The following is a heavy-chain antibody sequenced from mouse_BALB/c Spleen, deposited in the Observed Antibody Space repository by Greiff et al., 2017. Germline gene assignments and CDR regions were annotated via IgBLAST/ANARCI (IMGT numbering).Heavy chain of an antibody. CDR2: ISYSGST. Sequence: EVKLMESGPGLVKPSQSLSLTCTVTGYSITSDYAWNWIRQFPGNKLEWMGYISYSGSTSYNPSLKSRISITRDTSKNQFFLQLNSVTTEDTATYYCARSDGNYVDWYFDVWGAGTTVTVSS. CDR3: ARSDGNYVDWYFDV. D-gene: IGHD2-1*01. V-gene: IGHV3-2*02. J-gene: IGHJ1*01. CDR1: GYSITSDYA.